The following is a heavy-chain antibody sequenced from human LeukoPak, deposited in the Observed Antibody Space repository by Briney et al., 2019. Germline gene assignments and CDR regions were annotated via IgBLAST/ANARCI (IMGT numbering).Heavy chain of an antibody. CDR2: ISYDGSNK. J-gene: IGHJ4*02. V-gene: IGHV3-30-3*01. D-gene: IGHD6-13*01. CDR1: GFTFSSYA. Sequence: PGGSLRLSCAASGFTFSSYAMHWVRQAPGEGLEWVAVISYDGSNKYYADSVKGRFTISRDNSKNTLYLQMNSLRAEDTAVYYCPSEFSSSWYPSFDYWGQGTLDTFSS. CDR3: PSEFSSSWYPSFDY.